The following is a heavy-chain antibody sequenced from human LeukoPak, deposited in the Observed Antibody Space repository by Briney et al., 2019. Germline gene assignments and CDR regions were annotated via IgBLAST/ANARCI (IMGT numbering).Heavy chain of an antibody. D-gene: IGHD2-2*01. V-gene: IGHV4-59*12. CDR3: ATGDQAFDY. CDR1: GGSISSYY. J-gene: IGHJ4*02. CDR2: IYYSGST. Sequence: SETLSLTCTVSGGSISSYYWSWIRQPPGKGLEWIGYIYYSGSTNYNPSLKSRVTISVDTSKNQFSLKLSSVTPEDTAVYYCATGDQAFDYWGQGTLVTVSS.